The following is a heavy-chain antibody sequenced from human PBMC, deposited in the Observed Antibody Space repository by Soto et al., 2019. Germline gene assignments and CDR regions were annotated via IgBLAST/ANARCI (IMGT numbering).Heavy chain of an antibody. Sequence: GGSLRLSCAASGFTFSSYAMHWVRQAPGKGLEWVAVISYDGSNKYYADSVKGRFTISRDNSKNTLYLQMNSLRAEDTAVYYCARDPDSSSWYGSKYYYYGMDVWGQGTTVTVSS. CDR3: ARDPDSSSWYGSKYYYYGMDV. CDR1: GFTFSSYA. D-gene: IGHD6-13*01. J-gene: IGHJ6*02. V-gene: IGHV3-30-3*01. CDR2: ISYDGSNK.